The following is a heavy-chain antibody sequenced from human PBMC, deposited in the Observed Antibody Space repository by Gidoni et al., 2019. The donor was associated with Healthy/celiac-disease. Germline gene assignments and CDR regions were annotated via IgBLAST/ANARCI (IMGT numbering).Heavy chain of an antibody. V-gene: IGHV4-34*01. Sequence: QVQLQQWGAGLLKPSETLSLTYAVYGGSFSGYYWSWIRQPPGKGLEWIGEINHSGSTNYNPSLKSRVTISVDTSKNQFSLKLSSVTAADTAVYYCATPTTVTTKYFQHWGQGTLVTVSS. D-gene: IGHD4-17*01. CDR2: INHSGST. CDR1: GGSFSGYY. CDR3: ATPTTVTTKYFQH. J-gene: IGHJ1*01.